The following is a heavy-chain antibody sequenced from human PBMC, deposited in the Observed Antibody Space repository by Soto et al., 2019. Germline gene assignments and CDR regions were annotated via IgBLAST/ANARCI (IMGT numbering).Heavy chain of an antibody. J-gene: IGHJ6*02. Sequence: GGSLRLSCAASGFAFSTYAMTWVRQAPGKGLEWVSVISGSGGSSYFAASVKGRFTISRDNSKNTLYLQMNGLRAEDTALYYCAKVTKRAAAGRYEYYKYGMDVWGQGTTVTVSS. CDR3: AKVTKRAAAGRYEYYKYGMDV. D-gene: IGHD6-13*01. V-gene: IGHV3-23*01. CDR2: ISGSGGSS. CDR1: GFAFSTYA.